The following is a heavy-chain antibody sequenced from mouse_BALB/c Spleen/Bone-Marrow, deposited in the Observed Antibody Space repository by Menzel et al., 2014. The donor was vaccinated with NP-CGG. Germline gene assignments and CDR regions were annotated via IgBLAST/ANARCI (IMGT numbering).Heavy chain of an antibody. J-gene: IGHJ2*01. CDR2: IVHETAGP. CDR3: ARGGNFITAVLGDIDY. Sequence: VQLQEFGAELVRPGPSVTLSCKASGYTFTAYEMNWVKQTPVHGLEWFGAIVHETAGPAYNQNIKDKATLTTDKPTSNAYIELRSLTSEGSAFYYCARGGNFITAVLGDIDYWGQGTTLTVSS. V-gene: IGHV1-15*01. D-gene: IGHD1-1*01. CDR1: GYTFTAYE.